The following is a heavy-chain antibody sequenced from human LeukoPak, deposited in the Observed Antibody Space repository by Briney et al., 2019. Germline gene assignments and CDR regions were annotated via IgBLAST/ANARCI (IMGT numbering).Heavy chain of an antibody. Sequence: ASVKVSCKASGYTFTSYYMHWVRQAPGQGLEWMGIINPSGGSTSYAQKFQGRVTMTRDTSTSTVYMELSSLRSEDTAVYYCARDPYLWSGYSYFDYWGQGTLVTVSS. V-gene: IGHV1-46*01. D-gene: IGHD3-3*01. CDR2: INPSGGST. CDR1: GYTFTSYY. J-gene: IGHJ4*02. CDR3: ARDPYLWSGYSYFDY.